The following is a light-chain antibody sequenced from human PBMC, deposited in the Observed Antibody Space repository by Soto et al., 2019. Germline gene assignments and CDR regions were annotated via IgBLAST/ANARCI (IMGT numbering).Light chain of an antibody. Sequence: DIQMSQSPSSLSASVGDRVTITCQASQDISNHLNWYQQKPGKAPRLLIYDASNLETGVPSRFSGSGSGTDFTVTISSLQPEDIATYYCQQYDSLPITFGQGTRLEIK. CDR3: QQYDSLPIT. CDR1: QDISNH. J-gene: IGKJ5*01. CDR2: DAS. V-gene: IGKV1-33*01.